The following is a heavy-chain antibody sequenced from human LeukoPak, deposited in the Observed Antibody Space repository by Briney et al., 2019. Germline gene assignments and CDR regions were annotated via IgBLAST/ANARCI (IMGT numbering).Heavy chain of an antibody. V-gene: IGHV3-74*01. Sequence: GGSLRLSCAASGFTFSSYWMNWVRQAPGKGLVWVSRIASDGSSTTYADSVKGRFSISRDNSKNTLHLQMNSLRAEDTAVYYCAKEYCSSTSCYSPDAFDIWGQGTMVTVSS. CDR1: GFTFSSYW. D-gene: IGHD2-2*01. J-gene: IGHJ3*02. CDR3: AKEYCSSTSCYSPDAFDI. CDR2: IASDGSST.